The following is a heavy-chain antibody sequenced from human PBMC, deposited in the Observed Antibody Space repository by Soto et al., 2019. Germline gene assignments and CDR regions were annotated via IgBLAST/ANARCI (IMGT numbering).Heavy chain of an antibody. Sequence: GGSLRLSCAASGFTFSSYWMHWVRQAPGKGLVWVSRINSDGSSTSYADSVKGRFTISRDNAKNTLYLQMNSLRAEDTAVYYCAREGSGYDLWYYYYYMDVWGKGTTVTVSS. V-gene: IGHV3-74*01. CDR2: INSDGSST. CDR3: AREGSGYDLWYYYYYMDV. D-gene: IGHD5-12*01. CDR1: GFTFSSYW. J-gene: IGHJ6*03.